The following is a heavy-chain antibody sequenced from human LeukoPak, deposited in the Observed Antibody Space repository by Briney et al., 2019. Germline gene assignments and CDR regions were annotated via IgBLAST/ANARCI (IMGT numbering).Heavy chain of an antibody. CDR3: ARDFSSGWSRVADY. Sequence: AGGSLRLSCAASGFTFSSYGMHWVRQAPGKGLEWVAVIWYDGSNKYYADSVKGRFTISRDNSKNTLYLQMNSLRAEDTAVYYCARDFSSGWSRVADYWGQGTLVTVSS. V-gene: IGHV3-33*01. CDR2: IWYDGSNK. J-gene: IGHJ4*02. D-gene: IGHD6-19*01. CDR1: GFTFSSYG.